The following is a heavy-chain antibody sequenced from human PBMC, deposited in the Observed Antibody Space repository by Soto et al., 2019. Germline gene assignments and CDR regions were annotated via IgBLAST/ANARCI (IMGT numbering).Heavy chain of an antibody. CDR1: GFSLSSFW. V-gene: IGHV3-7*04. D-gene: IGHD2-15*01. CDR3: ARDAYCSGGSCYVY. Sequence: EVQLVESGGGLVQPGGSLRLSCAASGFSLSSFWMSWVRQAPGKGLEWVASINHGGSEKNYVDSVKGRFTIFRDNAENSLDLQMNSLRAEDTAVYYCARDAYCSGGSCYVYWGQGTLVTVSS. J-gene: IGHJ4*02. CDR2: INHGGSEK.